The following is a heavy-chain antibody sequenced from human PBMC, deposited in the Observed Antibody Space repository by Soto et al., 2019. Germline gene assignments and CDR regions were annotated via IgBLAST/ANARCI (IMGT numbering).Heavy chain of an antibody. Sequence: ASVKVSCKASGFTFTSSAMQWVRQARGQRLEWIGWIVVGSGNTNYAQKFQERVTITRDMSTSTAYMELSSLRSEDTAVYYCAADPYCGGDCYPEYFQHWGQGTLVTVSS. J-gene: IGHJ1*01. CDR2: IVVGSGNT. CDR1: GFTFTSSA. V-gene: IGHV1-58*02. D-gene: IGHD2-21*02. CDR3: AADPYCGGDCYPEYFQH.